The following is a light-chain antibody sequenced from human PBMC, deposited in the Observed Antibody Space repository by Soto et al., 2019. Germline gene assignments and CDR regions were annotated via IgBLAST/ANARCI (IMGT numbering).Light chain of an antibody. CDR1: SSDLGIYNY. CDR3: SSYTTSSTRV. J-gene: IGLJ1*01. V-gene: IGLV2-14*01. Sequence: QSVLTQPASVSGSPGQSIAISCSGSSSDLGIYNYVSWYQQHPGKVPKLIIFEVTNRPSGVSNRFSGSKSGNTASLTIPGLQAEDEADYYCSSYTTSSTRVFGTGTKVTV. CDR2: EVT.